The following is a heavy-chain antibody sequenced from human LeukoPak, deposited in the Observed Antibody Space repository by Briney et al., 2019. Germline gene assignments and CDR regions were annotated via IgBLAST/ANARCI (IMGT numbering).Heavy chain of an antibody. CDR3: ARDPNDP. V-gene: IGHV3-21*01. CDR1: GFIFSSYN. CDR2: ISSNYI. J-gene: IGHJ5*02. Sequence: GGSLRLSCAASGFIFSSYNMNWVRQAPGKGLEWVSSISSNYIYYADSMKGRFTISRDNAKNSLYLQMNSLRAEDTAVYYYARDPNDPWGQGTLVTVSS.